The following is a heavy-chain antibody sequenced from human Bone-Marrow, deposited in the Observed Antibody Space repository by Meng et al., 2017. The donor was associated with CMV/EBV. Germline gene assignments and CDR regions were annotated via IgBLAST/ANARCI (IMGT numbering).Heavy chain of an antibody. J-gene: IGHJ4*02. CDR3: ARAQFLAFDIVVVPAGIAFDY. Sequence: ASVKVSCKTFGYTFTGYYMHWVRQAPGQGLEWMGWINPNTGVTHYAQRFQGEVALTRDTSISTAYLEVFSLRSDDTAVYYCARAQFLAFDIVVVPAGIAFDYWGQGTLVTVSS. CDR1: GYTFTGYY. V-gene: IGHV1-2*02. D-gene: IGHD2-2*01. CDR2: INPNTGVT.